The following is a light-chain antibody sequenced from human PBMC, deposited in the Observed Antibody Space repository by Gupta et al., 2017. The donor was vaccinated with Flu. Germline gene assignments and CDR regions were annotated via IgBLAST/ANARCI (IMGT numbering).Light chain of an antibody. J-gene: IGKJ3*01. V-gene: IGKV3-11*01. Sequence: RATLSCRASQSVSSYVAWYQQKPGQAPRLLIYDASNRATGIPARFSGSGSGTDFTRTISSLEPEDFAVYYCQQRSNWPSLFTFGPGTKVDIK. CDR3: QQRSNWPSLFT. CDR2: DAS. CDR1: QSVSSY.